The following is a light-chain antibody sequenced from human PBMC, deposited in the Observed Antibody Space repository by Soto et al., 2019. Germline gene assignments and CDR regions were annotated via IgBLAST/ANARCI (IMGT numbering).Light chain of an antibody. CDR3: SSYAGSNILV. CDR1: SSDVGGYNY. Sequence: QSALTQPPSASGSPEQSVTISCTGTSSDVGGYNYVSWYQQHPGKAPKLMIYEVSKRPSGVPDRFSGSKSGNTASLTVSGLQAEDEADYYCSSYAGSNILVFGGGTKVTVL. CDR2: EVS. V-gene: IGLV2-8*01. J-gene: IGLJ3*02.